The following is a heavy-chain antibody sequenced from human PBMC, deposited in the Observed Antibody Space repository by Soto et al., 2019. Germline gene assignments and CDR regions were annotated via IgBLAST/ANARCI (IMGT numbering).Heavy chain of an antibody. CDR2: IDTSYSYS. Sequence: GESLKISCKGSGYSFTKYWIIWVRQVPGKGLEWMGRIDTSYSYSRYSPSFQGHVTISVDKSISTGYLQWSSLKASDTAMYYCARAYLGELPRRADYYYAMDVWGRGTTVTVSS. V-gene: IGHV5-10-1*01. D-gene: IGHD3-10*01. CDR1: GYSFTKYW. J-gene: IGHJ6*02. CDR3: ARAYLGELPRRADYYYAMDV.